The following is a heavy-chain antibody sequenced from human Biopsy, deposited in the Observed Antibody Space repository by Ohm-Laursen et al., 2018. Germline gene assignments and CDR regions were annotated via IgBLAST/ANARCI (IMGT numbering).Heavy chain of an antibody. J-gene: IGHJ4*02. CDR2: IYYTGST. CDR1: RDFISNYY. V-gene: IGHV4-59*01. Sequence: SQTLSFTCTVSRDFISNYYWTWIRQSPGKGLEWIGYIYYTGSTNYNPSVKSRVTISVDTSKNQFSLKLNSVTAADTAVYFCARDSRGGHLNTTLITGKNLDSWGQGILVTVSS. CDR3: ARDSRGGHLNTTLITGKNLDS. D-gene: IGHD3-16*01.